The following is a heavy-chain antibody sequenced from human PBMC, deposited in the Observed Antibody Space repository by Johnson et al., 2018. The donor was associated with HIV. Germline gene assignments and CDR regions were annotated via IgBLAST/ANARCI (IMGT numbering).Heavy chain of an antibody. D-gene: IGHD1-26*01. Sequence: VQLVESGGGLVQPGGSLRLSCAASGFTFSRYRMHWVRQAPGKGLVWVSGINWNGGSTGYADSVKGRFTISIDNAKNSLTLQMNSLRAADTALYCCAGAYPVGVTRFSALDIGGQGTMVTVAS. CDR1: GFTFSRYR. V-gene: IGHV3-20*04. CDR3: AGAYPVGVTRFSALDI. J-gene: IGHJ3*02. CDR2: INWNGGST.